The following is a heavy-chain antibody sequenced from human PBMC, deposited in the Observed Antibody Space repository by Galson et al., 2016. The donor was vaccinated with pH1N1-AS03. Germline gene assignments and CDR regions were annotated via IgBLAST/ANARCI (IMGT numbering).Heavy chain of an antibody. CDR1: GFTFSYYY. D-gene: IGHD3-22*01. Sequence: SLRLSCAASGFTFSYYYMSWIRQAPGKGLEWISFISSSSSYTNYADSVKGRFTISRDNAKNSLFLQMNSLRAEDTAVYYCARSGDYYDSSGYYWGQQYYFDYWGQGTLVTVSS. V-gene: IGHV3-11*06. J-gene: IGHJ4*02. CDR2: ISSSSSYT. CDR3: ARSGDYYDSSGYYWGQQYYFDY.